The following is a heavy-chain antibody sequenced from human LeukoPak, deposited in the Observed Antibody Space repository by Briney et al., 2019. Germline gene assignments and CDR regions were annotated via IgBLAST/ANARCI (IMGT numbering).Heavy chain of an antibody. J-gene: IGHJ4*02. D-gene: IGHD6-13*01. CDR2: ISSSGAVI. CDR3: ARGPIPAPDYYFDY. V-gene: IGHV3-48*01. Sequence: PGGSLRLSCAASGFAFTGYSMNWVRQAPGKGLEWVSYISSSGAVIYYAESIKGRFTVSRDNAKKSLYLQLTGLRVEDTAVYYCARGPIPAPDYYFDYWGQGSLVTVS. CDR1: GFAFTGYS.